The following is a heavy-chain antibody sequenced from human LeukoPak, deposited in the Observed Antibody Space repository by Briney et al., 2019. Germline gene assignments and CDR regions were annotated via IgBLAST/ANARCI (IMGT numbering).Heavy chain of an antibody. Sequence: PGGSLRLSCAASGFIFSSYAMSWVRQAPGKGLEWVSAISGSGGSTYYADSVKGRFTISRDNSKNTLYLQMNSLRAEDTAVYYCAKAVTMVQGVIIGSYYYYMDVWGKGTTVTVSS. CDR1: GFIFSSYA. D-gene: IGHD3-10*01. V-gene: IGHV3-23*01. CDR2: ISGSGGST. J-gene: IGHJ6*03. CDR3: AKAVTMVQGVIIGSYYYYMDV.